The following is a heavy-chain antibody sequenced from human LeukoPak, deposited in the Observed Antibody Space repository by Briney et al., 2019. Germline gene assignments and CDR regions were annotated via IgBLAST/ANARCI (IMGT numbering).Heavy chain of an antibody. D-gene: IGHD1-26*01. J-gene: IGHJ4*02. CDR2: IYTSGST. CDR1: GVSISSYY. CDR3: ARENSGSYREFDY. V-gene: IGHV4-4*07. Sequence: SDTLSLTCTVSGVSISSYYRSWIRQPAGKGLEWIGGIYTSGSTNYNASLKSRVGISVDTSENQFSLKLSSVTAADTAVFYCARENSGSYREFDYWGQGALVTVSS.